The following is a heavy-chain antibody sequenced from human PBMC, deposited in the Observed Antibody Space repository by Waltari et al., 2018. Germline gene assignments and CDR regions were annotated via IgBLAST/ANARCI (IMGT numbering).Heavy chain of an antibody. D-gene: IGHD2-8*02. CDR2: INHSGNT. CDR3: VRLEDCTGPGGNCYSGDSFALDV. V-gene: IGHV4-34*01. J-gene: IGHJ6*02. CDR1: GGSLRGYY. Sequence: QVHLQQWGAGLLQPSETLSLTCGVYGGSLRGYYWGWIRQPPGKGLEWIGEINHSGNTNYNPSLRRRVALSVDTAKNQFSLKVTPVTAADTGVFYCVRLEDCTGPGGNCYSGDSFALDVWGPGTTVTISS.